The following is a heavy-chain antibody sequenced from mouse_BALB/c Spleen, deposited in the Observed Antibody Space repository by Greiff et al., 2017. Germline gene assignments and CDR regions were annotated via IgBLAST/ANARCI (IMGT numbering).Heavy chain of an antibody. Sequence: EVKLMESGGGLVKPGGSLKLSCAASGFTFSDYYMYWVRQTPEKRLEWVATISDGGSYTYYPDSVKGRFTISRDNAKNNLYLQMSSLKSEDTAMYYCARDRRGYGNYAFAYWGQGTLVTVSA. CDR1: GFTFSDYY. V-gene: IGHV5-4*02. J-gene: IGHJ3*01. D-gene: IGHD2-1*01. CDR3: ARDRRGYGNYAFAY. CDR2: ISDGGSYT.